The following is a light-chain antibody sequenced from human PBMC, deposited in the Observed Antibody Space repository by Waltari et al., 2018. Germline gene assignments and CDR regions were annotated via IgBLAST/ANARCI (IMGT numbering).Light chain of an antibody. V-gene: IGLV3-25*03. Sequence: SYEPTPLLSLPVSPGQTATITCSIAGFPHRPDNWYQQKPGQAPLLLIYRDTQRPSGIPERFSGSTAATKVTLTITAVQTEDEADYYCQSDDRGGTFVIFGGGTKLTV. CDR3: QSDDRGGTFVI. CDR2: RDT. J-gene: IGLJ2*01. CDR1: GFPHRP.